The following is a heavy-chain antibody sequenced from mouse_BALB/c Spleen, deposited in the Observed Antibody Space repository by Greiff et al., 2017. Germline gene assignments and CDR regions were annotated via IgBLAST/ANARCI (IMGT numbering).Heavy chain of an antibody. D-gene: IGHD1-2*01. CDR2: IWAGGST. Sequence: VKLVESGPGLVAPSQSLSITCTVSGFSLTSYGVHWVRQPPGKGLEWLGVIWAGGSTNYNSALMSRLSISKDNSKSQVFLKMNSLQTDDTAMYYCARAITAPYYFDYWGQGTTLTVSS. J-gene: IGHJ2*01. V-gene: IGHV2-9*02. CDR3: ARAITAPYYFDY. CDR1: GFSLTSYG.